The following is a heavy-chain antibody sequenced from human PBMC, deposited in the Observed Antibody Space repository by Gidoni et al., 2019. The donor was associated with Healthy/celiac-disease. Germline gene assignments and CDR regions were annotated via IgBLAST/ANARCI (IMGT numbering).Heavy chain of an antibody. D-gene: IGHD1-26*01. CDR3: TTVVGATGFWYYYYYMDV. V-gene: IGHV3-15*01. J-gene: IGHJ6*03. Sequence: EVQLVESGGGLVKPGGSLRLSCAASGFTFSNAWMSWVRQAPGKGLEWVGRIKSKTDGGTTDYAAPVKGRFTISRDDSKNTLYLQMNSLKTEDTAVYYCTTVVGATGFWYYYYYMDVWGKGTTVTVSS. CDR2: IKSKTDGGTT. CDR1: GFTFSNAW.